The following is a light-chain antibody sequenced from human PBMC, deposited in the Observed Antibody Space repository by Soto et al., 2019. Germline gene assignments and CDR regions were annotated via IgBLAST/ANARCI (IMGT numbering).Light chain of an antibody. CDR1: QSVSSSY. CDR3: QQYGSSPTWT. CDR2: GAS. J-gene: IGKJ1*01. Sequence: EIVLTQSPGTLSLSPGERATLSCRASQSVSSSYLAWYQQKPGQAPRLLIYGASSRATGIPDRFSGSGSGTAFTLTSSILEPEDFAVYYCQQYGSSPTWTFGQGTKVEIK. V-gene: IGKV3-20*01.